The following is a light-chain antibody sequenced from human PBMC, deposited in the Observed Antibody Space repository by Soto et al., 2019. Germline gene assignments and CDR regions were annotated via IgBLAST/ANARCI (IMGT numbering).Light chain of an antibody. CDR1: QSVLSSSNNKNY. V-gene: IGKV4-1*01. CDR2: WAS. J-gene: IGKJ5*01. CDR3: QQYYSSPIT. Sequence: DIVMTQSPDSLAVSLGERATIYCTSSQSVLSSSNNKNYLAWYQQRPGQPPKLLLYWASTRASGVPDRFRGGGSGTDFTLTISGLQAEDVAVYYCQQYYSSPITFGQGTRLEIK.